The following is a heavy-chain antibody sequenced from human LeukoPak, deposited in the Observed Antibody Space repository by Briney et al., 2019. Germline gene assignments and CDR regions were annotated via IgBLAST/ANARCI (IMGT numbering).Heavy chain of an antibody. CDR3: ARDSGQYSSGWYREDYGMDV. CDR2: MNPNSGNT. D-gene: IGHD6-19*01. Sequence: ASVKVSCKASGYTFTSYDINWVRQATGQGLEWMGWMNPNSGNTGYAQKFQGRVTMTRNTSISTAYMELSSLRSEDTAVYYCARDSGQYSSGWYREDYGMDVWGQGTTVTASS. J-gene: IGHJ6*02. CDR1: GYTFTSYD. V-gene: IGHV1-8*01.